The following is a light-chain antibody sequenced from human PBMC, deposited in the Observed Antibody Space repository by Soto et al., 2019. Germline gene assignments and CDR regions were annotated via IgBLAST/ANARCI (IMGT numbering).Light chain of an antibody. CDR3: SSYTSTSTWL. CDR1: SSDVGGYNY. CDR2: EVS. J-gene: IGLJ3*02. V-gene: IGLV2-14*01. Sequence: QSALTQPASVSGSPGQSITISCTGTSSDVGGYNYVSWYQQHPGKAPKLMIYEVSNRPSGVSNRFSGSKSGNTASLTISGLQAEDEADYYCSSYTSTSTWLFGGGTKLNVL.